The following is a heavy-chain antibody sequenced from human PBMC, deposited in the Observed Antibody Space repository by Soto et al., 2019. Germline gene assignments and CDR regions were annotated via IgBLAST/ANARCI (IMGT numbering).Heavy chain of an antibody. CDR1: GFTVSSNY. CDR2: IYSGGNT. D-gene: IGHD3-10*01. Sequence: PGGSLRFSCAASGFTVSSNYMSWVRQAPGKGPEWVSVIYSGGNTYYADSVKGRFAISRDNSKNTLYLQMDSLRAEDTAFFYCAGARGSGSTELYYYTMDVWGQGTTVTVSS. J-gene: IGHJ6*02. V-gene: IGHV3-66*01. CDR3: AGARGSGSTELYYYTMDV.